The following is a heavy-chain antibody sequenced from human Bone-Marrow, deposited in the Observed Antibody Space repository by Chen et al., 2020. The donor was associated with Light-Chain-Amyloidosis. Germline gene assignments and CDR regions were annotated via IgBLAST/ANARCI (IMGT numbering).Heavy chain of an antibody. CDR3: ARDSSSWSLGWFDP. V-gene: IGHV1-3*01. D-gene: IGHD6-13*01. CDR2: INAGNGNT. Sequence: QVQLVQSGAEVKKPGASVKVSCKASGYTFTSYAMHWVRQAPGQRLEWMGWINAGNGNTKYSQKFQGRVTITRDTSASTASMELSSLRSEDTAVYYCARDSSSWSLGWFDPWGQGTLVTVSS. CDR1: GYTFTSYA. J-gene: IGHJ5*02.